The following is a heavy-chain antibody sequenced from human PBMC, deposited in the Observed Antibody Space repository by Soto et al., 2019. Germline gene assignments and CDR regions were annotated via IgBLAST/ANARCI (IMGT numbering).Heavy chain of an antibody. CDR1: GGSFSSSNW. CDR3: ARVGGPRVALDY. J-gene: IGHJ4*02. Sequence: QVQLQESGPGLVKPSGTLSLTCAVSGGSFSSSNWWTWVRQPPGEGLHWIGEIYHDGSTNSNSSLKSRVTISVDKSKNQFSLNLTSVTAADTAVYYCARVGGPRVALDYWGQGTLVTVSS. D-gene: IGHD2-15*01. CDR2: IYHDGST. V-gene: IGHV4-4*02.